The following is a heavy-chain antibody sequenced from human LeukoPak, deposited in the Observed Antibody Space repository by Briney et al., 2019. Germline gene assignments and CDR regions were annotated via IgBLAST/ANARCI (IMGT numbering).Heavy chain of an antibody. CDR1: GFTFSSYG. J-gene: IGHJ4*02. V-gene: IGHV3-7*01. CDR2: IKQDGSEK. CDR3: ARGSLDFDY. Sequence: PGGTLRLSCVDSGFTFSSYGMSWVRQAPGKGLEWVANIKQDGSEKYYVDSVKGRFTISRDNAKNSLYLQMNSLRAEDTAVYYCARGSLDFDYWGQGTLVTVSS.